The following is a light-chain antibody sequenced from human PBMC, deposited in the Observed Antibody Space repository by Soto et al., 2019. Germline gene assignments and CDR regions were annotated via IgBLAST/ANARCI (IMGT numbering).Light chain of an antibody. V-gene: IGLV1-40*01. CDR3: QSYDNRLSAVI. CDR2: VYN. CDR1: SSNIGAGYD. J-gene: IGLJ2*01. Sequence: QAVVTQPPSVSGAPGQRVTISCTGSSSNIGAGYDVHWYQQLPGTTPKLLIYVYNNRPSGVPDRFSGSKSGTSASLAITGLQAEDEADYYCQSYDNRLSAVIFGGGTKVTVL.